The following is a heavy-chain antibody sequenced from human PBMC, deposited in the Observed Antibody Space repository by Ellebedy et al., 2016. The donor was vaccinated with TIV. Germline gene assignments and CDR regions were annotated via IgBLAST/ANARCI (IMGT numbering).Heavy chain of an antibody. J-gene: IGHJ4*02. V-gene: IGHV3-33*08. CDR2: IWHDGSHS. D-gene: IGHD1-26*01. CDR3: ASELVGTTDFDY. Sequence: GESLKISCAASGFTFSSFAMSWVRQAPGKGLEWVGIIWHDGSHSYYADSVKGRFTISRDNSKNTVDLQMNSLRADDTAVYYCASELVGTTDFDYWGQGTLVTVSS. CDR1: GFTFSSFA.